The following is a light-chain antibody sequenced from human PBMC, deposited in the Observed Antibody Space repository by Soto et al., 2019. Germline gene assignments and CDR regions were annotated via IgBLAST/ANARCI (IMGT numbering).Light chain of an antibody. Sequence: DIQMTQSPSALSASVGDRGNIACRASQSISTWLAWYQQKPGEAPKLLMYKASSLDSGVPSRFSGSGSGPDFTLTISSLQPEDSATYFCQQVNSYPLTFGGGTKVDIK. CDR3: QQVNSYPLT. CDR2: KAS. J-gene: IGKJ4*01. CDR1: QSISTW. V-gene: IGKV1-5*03.